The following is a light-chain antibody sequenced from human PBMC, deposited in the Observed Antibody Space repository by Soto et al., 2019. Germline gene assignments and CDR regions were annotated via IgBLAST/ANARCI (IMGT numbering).Light chain of an antibody. Sequence: QSVLTQPASVSGSPGQSITISCTGTSSDVGGYNYVSWYQQHPGKAPKLMIYDVSNRPSGVSNRVSGSKSGNTASLTISGLQVEDDAYYYSNTYTSSSTIVFGGGTKLTVL. J-gene: IGLJ2*01. CDR2: DVS. CDR1: SSDVGGYNY. CDR3: NTYTSSSTIV. V-gene: IGLV2-14*01.